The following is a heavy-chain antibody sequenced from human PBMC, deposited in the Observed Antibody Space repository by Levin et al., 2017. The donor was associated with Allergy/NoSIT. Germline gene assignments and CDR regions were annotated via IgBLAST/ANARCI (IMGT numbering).Heavy chain of an antibody. CDR2: ISGSGGTT. V-gene: IGHV3-23*01. D-gene: IGHD2-15*01. CDR1: GFTFSSFA. J-gene: IGHJ4*02. Sequence: GGSLRLSCAASGFTFSSFAMTWVRQAPGKGLEWVSAISGSGGTTYYADSVRGRFTISRDNFGNTLYLQMNSLRAEDTALYYCVKEVISATGGYWCQGTLVTVSS. CDR3: VKEVISATGGY.